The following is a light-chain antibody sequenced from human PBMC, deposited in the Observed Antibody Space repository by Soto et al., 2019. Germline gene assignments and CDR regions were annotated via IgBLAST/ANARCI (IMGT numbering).Light chain of an antibody. V-gene: IGLV2-8*01. J-gene: IGLJ1*01. CDR2: EVS. CDR3: SSYAGSNIYV. Sequence: QSALTQPPSASGSPGQSVTISCTGTSSDVGGYNYVSWYQQHTGKAPKLMIYEVSKRPSGVPDRFSGSKSGNTASLTVSGLQDEDEADYYCSSYAGSNIYVFGTGTKLTVL. CDR1: SSDVGGYNY.